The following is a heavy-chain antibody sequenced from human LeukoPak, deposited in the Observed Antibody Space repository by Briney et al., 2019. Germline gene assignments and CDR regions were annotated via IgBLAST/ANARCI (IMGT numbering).Heavy chain of an antibody. Sequence: GGSLRLSCAASGFTFSSYSMNWVRQAPGKGLEWVSSISSSSSYIYYAASVKGRFTISRDNAKNSLYLQMNSLRAEDTAVYYCAREISGSLDYWGQGTLVTVSS. CDR1: GFTFSSYS. D-gene: IGHD1-26*01. CDR3: AREISGSLDY. V-gene: IGHV3-21*01. CDR2: ISSSSSYI. J-gene: IGHJ4*02.